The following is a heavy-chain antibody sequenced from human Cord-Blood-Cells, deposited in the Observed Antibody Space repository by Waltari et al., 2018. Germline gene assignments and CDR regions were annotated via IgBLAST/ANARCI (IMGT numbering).Heavy chain of an antibody. J-gene: IGHJ4*02. CDR1: GFTFSSYS. Sequence: EVQLVESGGGLAKPGGSLRLSCAASGFTFSSYSMNWVRQAPGKGLEWVSSISSSSSYIYYADSVKGRFTISRDNAKNSLYLQMNSLRAEDTAVYYCARDSGDYVWGSYRYFDYWGQGTLVTVSS. D-gene: IGHD3-16*02. CDR2: ISSSSSYI. CDR3: ARDSGDYVWGSYRYFDY. V-gene: IGHV3-21*01.